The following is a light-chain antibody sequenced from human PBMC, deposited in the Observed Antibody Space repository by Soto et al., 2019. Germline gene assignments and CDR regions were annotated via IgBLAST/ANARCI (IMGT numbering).Light chain of an antibody. CDR3: RQYGSSPSYT. V-gene: IGKV3-20*01. J-gene: IGKJ2*01. Sequence: EIVLTQSPGPLSLSPGARATLSCRASQSVSSSSYLAWYQQKPGQAPRLLIYGASSRATGIPDRFSGSGSATDFTLTISRLEPEDFAVYYCRQYGSSPSYTFGQGTKLEIK. CDR2: GAS. CDR1: QSVSSSSY.